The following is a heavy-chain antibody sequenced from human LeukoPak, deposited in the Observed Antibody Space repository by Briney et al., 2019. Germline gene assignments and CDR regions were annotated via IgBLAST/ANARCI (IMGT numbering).Heavy chain of an antibody. J-gene: IGHJ3*02. CDR1: GFTFSAYW. CDR3: ADPFADAFDI. CDR2: INPDGTTT. Sequence: PGGSLRLSCTASGFTFSAYWMHRVRQAPGKELVWVSHINPDGTTTTYADSVKGRFTISRDNAKNTLFLQMNSLTAEDTAVYYCADPFADAFDIWGRGTMVAVSS. V-gene: IGHV3-74*01. D-gene: IGHD3-3*01.